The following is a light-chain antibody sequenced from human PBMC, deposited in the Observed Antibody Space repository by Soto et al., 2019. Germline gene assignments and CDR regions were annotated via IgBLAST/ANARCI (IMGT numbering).Light chain of an antibody. Sequence: QAVVTQEPSLTVSPGGTVTLTCGSSTGPVTSGHWPYWFQQKPGQAPRTLIYDTNNTLSWTPARFSGSLLGGKAALTLSGAQPEDDAEYYCSFSYSGLVILGGGTKVTVL. J-gene: IGLJ2*01. CDR1: TGPVTSGHW. CDR3: SFSYSGLVI. V-gene: IGLV7-46*01. CDR2: DTN.